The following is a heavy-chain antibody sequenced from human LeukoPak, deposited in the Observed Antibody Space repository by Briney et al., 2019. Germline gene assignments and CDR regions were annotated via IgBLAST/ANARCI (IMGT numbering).Heavy chain of an antibody. D-gene: IGHD3-10*01. V-gene: IGHV3-49*04. CDR2: IRSKTHGGTT. J-gene: IGHJ5*02. CDR1: GFTFGDYA. Sequence: GGSLRLSCTASGFTFGDYAMSWARQAPGKGLEWVGFIRSKTHGGTTEYAASVKGRFIISRGDSRSIAYLQMNSLKTEDTAVYYCTRAPSLSWFDPWGQGTLVTVSS. CDR3: TRAPSLSWFDP.